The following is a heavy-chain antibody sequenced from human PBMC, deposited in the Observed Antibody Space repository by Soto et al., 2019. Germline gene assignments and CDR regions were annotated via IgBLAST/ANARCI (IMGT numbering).Heavy chain of an antibody. CDR1: GGSISSGGYY. V-gene: IGHV4-31*03. D-gene: IGHD3-10*01. CDR3: ARGRGAVDMVRTYAFDI. CDR2: IYYSGST. Sequence: QVQLQESGPGLVKPSQTLSLTCTVSGGSISSGGYYWSWIRQHPGKGLEWIGYIYYSGSTYYNPSLNSRVTISVDTSKNQFSLKLSSVTAADTAVYYCARGRGAVDMVRTYAFDIWGQGTMVTVSS. J-gene: IGHJ3*02.